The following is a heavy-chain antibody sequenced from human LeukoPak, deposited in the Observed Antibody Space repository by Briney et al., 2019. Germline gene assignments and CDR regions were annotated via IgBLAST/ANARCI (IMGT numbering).Heavy chain of an antibody. V-gene: IGHV4-39*07. D-gene: IGHD4-23*01. CDR2: INHSGST. J-gene: IGHJ4*02. CDR1: GGSISSGDYY. CDR3: AGRSLTTVVTSFDY. Sequence: SETLSLTCTVSGGSISSGDYYWSWIRQPPGKGLEWIGEINHSGSTNYNPSLKSRVTISVDTSKNQFSLKLSSVTAADTAVYYCAGRSLTTVVTSFDYWGQGTLVTVSS.